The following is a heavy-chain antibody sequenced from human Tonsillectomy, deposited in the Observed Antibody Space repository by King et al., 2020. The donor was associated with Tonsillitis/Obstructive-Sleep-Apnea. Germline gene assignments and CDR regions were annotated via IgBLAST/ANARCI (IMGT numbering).Heavy chain of an antibody. CDR2: ISLDGSNK. J-gene: IGHJ6*03. CDR3: ARDGDNSLYMDV. D-gene: IGHD2-21*01. CDR1: GFTFSSYA. Sequence: VQLVESGGGVVQPERSLRLSCAASGFTFSSYAVHWVRQAPGKGLEWVAVISLDGSNKYYTGSVRGRFTISIDNSKNTLYLQLNSLRVEDTAVYYCARDGDNSLYMDVWGKGTTVTVSS. V-gene: IGHV3-30*04.